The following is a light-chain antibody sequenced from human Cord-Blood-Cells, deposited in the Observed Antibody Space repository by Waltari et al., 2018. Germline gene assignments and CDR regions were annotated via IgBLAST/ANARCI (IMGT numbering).Light chain of an antibody. V-gene: IGKV1-27*01. CDR1: QGISNY. CDR2: AAS. CDR3: QKYNSAPWT. J-gene: IGKJ1*01. Sequence: DIQMTQSPSSLSASAGDRVTMTCRASQGISNYIAWYQQKPGKVPKLLIYAASTLQSGVPSRFSGSGAGTDFTLTISSLQPEDVVTYYCQKYNSAPWTFGQGTKVEIK.